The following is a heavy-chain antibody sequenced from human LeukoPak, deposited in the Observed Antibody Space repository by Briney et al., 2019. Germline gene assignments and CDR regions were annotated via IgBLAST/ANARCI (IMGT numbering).Heavy chain of an antibody. CDR1: GYTFTSYY. CDR2: INPSGGST. J-gene: IGHJ4*02. CDR3: APDTLYSGT. D-gene: IGHD1-26*01. Sequence: ASVKVSCKASGYTFTSYYMHWVRQAPGQGLEWMGIINPSGGSTSYAQKFQERVTITRDMSTSTAYMELSSLRSEDTAVYYCAPDTLYSGTWGQGTLVTVSS. V-gene: IGHV1-46*01.